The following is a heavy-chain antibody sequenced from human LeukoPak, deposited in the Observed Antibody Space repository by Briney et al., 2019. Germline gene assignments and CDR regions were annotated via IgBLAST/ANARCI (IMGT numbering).Heavy chain of an antibody. J-gene: IGHJ4*02. Sequence: SETLSLTCTVSGGSISSYYWSWIRQPAGKGLEWIGRIYTSGSTNYNPSLKSQATIPVATSLTQFSLRRGSGTAAATAVYYCAGAGGITFGGGWEDYFDYWGQGTLVTVSS. CDR3: AGAGGITFGGGWEDYFDY. V-gene: IGHV4-4*07. D-gene: IGHD3-16*01. CDR1: GGSISSYY. CDR2: IYTSGST.